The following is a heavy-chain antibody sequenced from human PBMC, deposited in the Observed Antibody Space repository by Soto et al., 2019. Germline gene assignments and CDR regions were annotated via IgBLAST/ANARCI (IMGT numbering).Heavy chain of an antibody. CDR2: ISYSGST. D-gene: IGHD1-26*01. J-gene: IGHJ4*02. V-gene: IGHV4-59*01. CDR1: GGSISSDY. CDR3: ARVLTGSSLFDY. Sequence: PSETLSLTCTVSGGSISSDYWSWIRQPPGKGLEWIGYISYSGSTNYNPSLKGLVTISVDTSKNQFSLKLSSVTAADTAVYYCARVLTGSSLFDYWGQGTLVTVSS.